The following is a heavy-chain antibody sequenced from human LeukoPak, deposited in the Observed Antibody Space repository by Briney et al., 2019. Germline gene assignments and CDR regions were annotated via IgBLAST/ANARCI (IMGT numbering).Heavy chain of an antibody. J-gene: IGHJ3*02. Sequence: PGGSLRLSCAASGFTFSSYGMHWVRQAPGKGLEWVAVIWYDGSNKYYADSVKGRFTISRDNSKNTLYLQMNSLRAEDTAVYYCARDKYRSSGWTYDACDIWGQGTMVTVSS. D-gene: IGHD6-19*01. CDR1: GFTFSSYG. V-gene: IGHV3-33*01. CDR3: ARDKYRSSGWTYDACDI. CDR2: IWYDGSNK.